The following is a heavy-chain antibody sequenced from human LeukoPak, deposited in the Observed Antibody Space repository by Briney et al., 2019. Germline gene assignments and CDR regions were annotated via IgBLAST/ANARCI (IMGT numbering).Heavy chain of an antibody. Sequence: SETLSLTCTVSGGSISSSSYYWGRIRQPPGKGLEWIGSIYYSGSTYYNPSLKSRVTISVDTSKNQFSLKLSSVTAADTAVYYCARVRRGYSYGYDYYYYGMDVWGQGTTVTVSS. J-gene: IGHJ6*02. V-gene: IGHV4-39*07. D-gene: IGHD5-18*01. CDR3: ARVRRGYSYGYDYYYYGMDV. CDR1: GGSISSSSYY. CDR2: IYYSGST.